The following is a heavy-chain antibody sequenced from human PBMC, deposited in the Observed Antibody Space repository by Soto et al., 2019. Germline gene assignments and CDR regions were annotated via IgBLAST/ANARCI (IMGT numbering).Heavy chain of an antibody. CDR3: AKNVTTTACDY. Sequence: EVPLLDSGGGLVQPGGSLRLSCADSGFTFSSYAVSWFRQAPGKGLEWVSSISDTGVGTYYGDSVKGRCTISRDNSKNTLYLQMNSLRAEDTAVYYCAKNVTTTACDYWGQGTLVTVSS. V-gene: IGHV3-23*01. J-gene: IGHJ4*02. CDR2: ISDTGVGT. CDR1: GFTFSSYA. D-gene: IGHD4-17*01.